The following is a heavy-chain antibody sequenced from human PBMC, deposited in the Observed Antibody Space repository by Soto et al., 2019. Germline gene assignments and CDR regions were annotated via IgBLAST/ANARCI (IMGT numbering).Heavy chain of an antibody. V-gene: IGHV3-30*09. CDR1: GFNFNRFA. D-gene: IGHD2-21*01. Sequence: QVQMVESGGGLVQPGRSLRLTCTASGFNFNRFAIHWVRQAPGKGLEWVAVISYDGNNEYVAVPLRDRFAISRDNSQNTVFLQIDDVRVEDTARYYCARDPSTPYWRGPADHWGQGSLVIVSS. CDR2: ISYDGNNE. CDR3: ARDPSTPYWRGPADH. J-gene: IGHJ4*02.